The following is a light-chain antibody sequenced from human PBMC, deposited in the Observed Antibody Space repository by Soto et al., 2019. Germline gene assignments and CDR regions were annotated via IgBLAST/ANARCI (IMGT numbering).Light chain of an antibody. CDR1: SSNIGAGYD. J-gene: IGLJ1*01. CDR2: GNS. CDR3: QSYDSSLSWV. V-gene: IGLV1-40*01. Sequence: QSVLTQPPSVSGAPGQRVTISCTGSSSNIGAGYDVHWYQQLPGTAPKLLIHGNSNRPSGVPDRFSGSKSGTSASLAITGLQAEDEADYYCQSYDSSLSWVFGTGTKLTVL.